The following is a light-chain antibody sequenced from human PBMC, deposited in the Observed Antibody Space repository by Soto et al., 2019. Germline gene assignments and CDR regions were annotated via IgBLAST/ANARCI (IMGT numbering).Light chain of an antibody. CDR1: SSDVGGYNY. CDR3: CSYAGSNTLV. V-gene: IGLV2-11*01. J-gene: IGLJ3*02. CDR2: DVN. Sequence: QPVLAQPRSVSGSPGQSVTISCTGTSSDVGGYNYVTWYQHHAGKAPKLRIYDVNKRPSGVPDRFSGSRSGNTASLTISGLQTEDEAEYFCCSYAGSNTLVCGGGTKVTVL.